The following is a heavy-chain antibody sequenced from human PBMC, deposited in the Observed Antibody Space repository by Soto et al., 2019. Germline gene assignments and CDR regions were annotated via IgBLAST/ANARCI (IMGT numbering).Heavy chain of an antibody. CDR3: VHNTCWTGFEF. CDR1: WFAVSSKS. V-gene: IGHV3-53*01. D-gene: IGHD1-1*01. J-gene: IGHJ4*02. Sequence: EVQLVESGGGLIQPGGSLRLSCAASWFAVSSKSMTWVRQAPGKGLELVSVIYGGGTTYYSASVKGRFTISRDTSKNPLYLQMNSLRAEDTAVYYCVHNTCWTGFEFWGKVILVTDS. CDR2: IYGGGTT.